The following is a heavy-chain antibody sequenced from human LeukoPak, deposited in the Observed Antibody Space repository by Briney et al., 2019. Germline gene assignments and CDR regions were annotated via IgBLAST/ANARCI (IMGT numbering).Heavy chain of an antibody. D-gene: IGHD3-10*01. J-gene: IGHJ4*02. CDR3: ARHYYYGSGSYYYGGYFDY. Sequence: PSETLSLTCAVYGGSFSGYYWGWIRQPPGKGLEWIGNIYYSGSTYYNPSLKSRVTISVDTSKNQFSLKLSSVTAADTAVYYCARHYYYGSGSYYYGGYFDYWGQGTLVTVSS. CDR2: IYYSGST. CDR1: GGSFSGYY. V-gene: IGHV4-34*01.